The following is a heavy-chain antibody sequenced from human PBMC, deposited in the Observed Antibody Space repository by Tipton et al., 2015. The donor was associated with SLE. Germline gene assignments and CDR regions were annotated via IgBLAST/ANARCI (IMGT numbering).Heavy chain of an antibody. J-gene: IGHJ4*02. D-gene: IGHD6-6*01. V-gene: IGHV3-23*01. CDR1: GFTFSSYA. Sequence: SLRLSCVASGFTFSSYAMSWVRQAPGKGLEWVSCISERGGRTYYADSVKGRFTISRDNSKNTLYLQMNSLRAEDTAVYYCAPVVGNPVRPCEDYWGQGMLVTVSS. CDR3: APVVGNPVRPCEDY. CDR2: ISERGGRT.